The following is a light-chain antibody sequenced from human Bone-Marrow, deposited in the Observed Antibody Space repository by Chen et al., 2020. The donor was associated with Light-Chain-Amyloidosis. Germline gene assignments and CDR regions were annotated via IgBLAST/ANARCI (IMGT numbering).Light chain of an antibody. J-gene: IGLJ3*02. V-gene: IGLV3-21*02. CDR3: QVWDRSSDRPV. Sequence: SYVLTQPSSVSVAPGQTATIACGGNNIGSTSVHWYQQTPGQAPLLVVDDDSDRPSGIPERLSGSNSGNTATLTISRGEAGDEADYYCQVWDRSSDRPVFGGGTKLTVL. CDR2: DDS. CDR1: NIGSTS.